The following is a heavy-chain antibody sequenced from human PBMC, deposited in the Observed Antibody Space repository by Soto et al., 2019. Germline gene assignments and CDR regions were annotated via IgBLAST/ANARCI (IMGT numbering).Heavy chain of an antibody. J-gene: IGHJ5*02. V-gene: IGHV4-30-4*01. Sequence: QGQLQESGPGLVKPSQTLSLTCTVSGGSINSGAYYWTWIRQPPRKGLEWIGCIYYSGSADYNPSLKGRIAISLDTSDNQFSLKLTSVTAADTAIYYCARVPHNFNLRGDWFDPLGQGTLVTVSS. CDR1: GGSINSGAYY. D-gene: IGHD1-20*01. CDR3: ARVPHNFNLRGDWFDP. CDR2: IYYSGSA.